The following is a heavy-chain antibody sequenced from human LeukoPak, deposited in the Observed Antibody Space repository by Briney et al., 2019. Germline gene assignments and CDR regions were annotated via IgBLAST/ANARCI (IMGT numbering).Heavy chain of an antibody. CDR1: GFTLGSYW. Sequence: GGSLRLSCAASGFTLGSYWMTWVRQAPRKGLEWAAAIKEDGSETYYVDSVKGRFTISRDNAKNSLYLQMSSLRAEDTAVYYCARDRVGVDYWGQGTLVTVSS. J-gene: IGHJ4*02. D-gene: IGHD2-15*01. CDR2: IKEDGSET. CDR3: ARDRVGVDY. V-gene: IGHV3-7*01.